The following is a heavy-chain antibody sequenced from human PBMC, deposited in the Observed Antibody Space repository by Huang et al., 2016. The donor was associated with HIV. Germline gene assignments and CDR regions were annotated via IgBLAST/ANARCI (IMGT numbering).Heavy chain of an antibody. Sequence: QVWLVESGGGVVQPGRPLRLSCVGSGFSFSSYGIHWVRQDPGKGVEWVAFSSYDGNGRSYAGSVKGRFSISRQNSKSTVSLQMNSLRVEDSGVYFCAKGSGHFDSWGQGTLVTVSP. CDR2: SSYDGNGR. D-gene: IGHD2-8*02. CDR1: GFSFSSYG. J-gene: IGHJ5*01. V-gene: IGHV3-30*18. CDR3: AKGSGHFDS.